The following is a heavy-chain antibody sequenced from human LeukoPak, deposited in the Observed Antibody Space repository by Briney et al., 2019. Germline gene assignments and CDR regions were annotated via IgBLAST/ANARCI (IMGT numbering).Heavy chain of an antibody. D-gene: IGHD2-2*01. V-gene: IGHV4-59*01. CDR2: FYYSGST. CDR3: ARVGGSSCSSTSCLGPHYWYFDL. Sequence: SETLSLTCTVSGGSLSSYYWSWVRQPPGKGLEWIGYFYYSGSTNYNPSLKSRVTISVDTSNNQFSLKLSSVTAADTAVYYCARVGGSSCSSTSCLGPHYWYFDLWGRGTLVTVSS. J-gene: IGHJ2*01. CDR1: GGSLSSYY.